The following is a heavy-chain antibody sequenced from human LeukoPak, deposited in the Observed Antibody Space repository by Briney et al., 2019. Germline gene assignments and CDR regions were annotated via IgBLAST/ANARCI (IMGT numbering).Heavy chain of an antibody. CDR2: IIPILGIA. Sequence: PVKVSCKASGGTFSSYAISWVRQAPGQGLEWMGRIIPILGIANYAQKFQGRVTITADKSTSTAYMELSSLRSEDTAVYYCARGGVSIAAGNWFDPWGQGTLVTVSS. J-gene: IGHJ5*02. CDR1: GGTFSSYA. V-gene: IGHV1-69*04. CDR3: ARGGVSIAAGNWFDP. D-gene: IGHD6-13*01.